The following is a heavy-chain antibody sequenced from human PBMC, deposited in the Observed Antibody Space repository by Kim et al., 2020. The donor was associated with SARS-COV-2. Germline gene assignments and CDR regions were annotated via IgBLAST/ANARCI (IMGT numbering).Heavy chain of an antibody. D-gene: IGHD4-4*01. V-gene: IGHV3-74*01. CDR3: TRDPDYSKGASFDY. Sequence: GDSVKGRFTISTDNSKNRMYLQMNSLGAEDTAVYYCTRDPDYSKGASFDYWGQGTLVTVSS. J-gene: IGHJ4*02.